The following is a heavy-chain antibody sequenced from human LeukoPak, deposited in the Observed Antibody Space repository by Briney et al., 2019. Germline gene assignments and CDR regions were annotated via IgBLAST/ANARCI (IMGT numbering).Heavy chain of an antibody. J-gene: IGHJ4*02. V-gene: IGHV4-34*01. CDR2: INHSGST. D-gene: IGHD6-13*01. CDR1: GGSFSGYY. CDR3: ATGSSAAAGYYFDY. Sequence: SETLSLTCAVYGGSFSGYYWSWIRQPPGKGLEWIGEINHSGSTNYNPSLKSRVTISVDTSKNQFSLKLSSVTAADTVVYYCATGSSAAAGYYFDYWGQGTLVTVSS.